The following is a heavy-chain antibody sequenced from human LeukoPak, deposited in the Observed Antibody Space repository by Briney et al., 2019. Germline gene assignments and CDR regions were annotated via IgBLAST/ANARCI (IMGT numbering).Heavy chain of an antibody. CDR1: GGSISSYY. CDR2: IYYSGST. V-gene: IGHV4-59*06. J-gene: IGHJ4*02. CDR3: AGGYGDFDY. Sequence: PSETLSLTCTVSGGSISSYYWSWIRQPPGKGLEWIGYIYYSGSTYYNPSLKSRVTISVDTSKNQFSLKLSSVTAADTAVYYCAGGYGDFDYWGQGTLVTVSS. D-gene: IGHD4-17*01.